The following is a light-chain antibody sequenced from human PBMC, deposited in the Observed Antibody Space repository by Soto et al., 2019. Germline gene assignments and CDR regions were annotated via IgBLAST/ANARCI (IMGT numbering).Light chain of an antibody. CDR3: QQSYSTLWT. CDR1: QSIGSS. V-gene: IGKV1-39*01. J-gene: IGKJ1*01. CDR2: AAS. Sequence: DIQMTQSPSSLSASVGDRVTITCRASQSIGSSLNWYQQKPGKAPNLLIYAASSLQTGVPSRFSGSGSGTAFTLTVSSLQPEDFATYYCQQSYSTLWTFGQGTKVEIK.